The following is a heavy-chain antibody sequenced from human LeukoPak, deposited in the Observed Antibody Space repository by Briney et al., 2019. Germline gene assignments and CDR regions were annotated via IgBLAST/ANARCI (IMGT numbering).Heavy chain of an antibody. Sequence: SETLSLTCAVYAGSFSGSSWSWIRQPPGKGLEWIGHIYYSGSTHYNPSLESRVTISAATSKNQFSLKLSSVTAADTAVYYCARVRGLGVISPYFDYWGQGILVTVSS. CDR3: ARVRGLGVISPYFDY. V-gene: IGHV4-59*08. CDR1: AGSFSGSS. J-gene: IGHJ4*02. CDR2: IYYSGST. D-gene: IGHD3-16*02.